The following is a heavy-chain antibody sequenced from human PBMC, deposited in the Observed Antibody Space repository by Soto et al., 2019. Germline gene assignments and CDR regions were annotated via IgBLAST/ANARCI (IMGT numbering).Heavy chain of an antibody. Sequence: PSETLSLTCSASGGSVNNKTYYWSWIRQPPGKKLEWIGYVYYSGTTNYNPSLKSRVTISIDMSKNQFSLKLRSVTAADTAVYYCATLDTPFAFDVWGQGAMVTV. CDR2: VYYSGTT. CDR1: GGSVNNKTYY. D-gene: IGHD5-18*01. CDR3: ATLDTPFAFDV. V-gene: IGHV4-61*01. J-gene: IGHJ3*01.